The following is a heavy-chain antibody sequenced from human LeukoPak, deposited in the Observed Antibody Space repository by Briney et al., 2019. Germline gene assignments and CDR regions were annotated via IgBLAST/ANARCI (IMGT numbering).Heavy chain of an antibody. CDR1: GYTFTGYY. CDR3: ARGPYLSYYYDSSGSPGAFDI. Sequence: ASVKVSCKASGYTFTGYYMHWVRQAPGQGLEWMGIINPSGGSTSYAQKFQGRVTMTRDTSTSTVYMELSSLRSEDTAVYYCARGPYLSYYYDSSGSPGAFDIWGQGTMVTVSS. CDR2: INPSGGST. D-gene: IGHD3-22*01. J-gene: IGHJ3*02. V-gene: IGHV1-46*03.